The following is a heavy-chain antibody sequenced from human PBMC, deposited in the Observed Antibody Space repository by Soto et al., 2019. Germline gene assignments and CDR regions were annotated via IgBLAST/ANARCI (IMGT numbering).Heavy chain of an antibody. CDR3: ARVTWHTPAYYYDMDV. CDR2: IYYSGST. V-gene: IGHV4-61*01. D-gene: IGHD2-15*01. J-gene: IGHJ6*02. Sequence: SETLSLTCSVSGGSVSSGSYHWSWIRQPPGKGLEWIGYIYYSGSTNYNPFLRSRVSISVDTSKNQFSLKLRSVTAADTALYYCARVTWHTPAYYYDMDVWGQGTTVTVSS. CDR1: GGSVSSGSYH.